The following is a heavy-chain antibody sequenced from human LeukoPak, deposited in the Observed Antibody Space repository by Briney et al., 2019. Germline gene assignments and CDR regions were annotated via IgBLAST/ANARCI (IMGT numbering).Heavy chain of an antibody. D-gene: IGHD3-3*01. CDR1: GGSISSYY. CDR3: ARGVRLRFLNWFDP. V-gene: IGHV4-59*01. Sequence: SETLSLTCTVSGGSISSYYWSWIRQPPGKGLEWIGYIYYSGSTNYNPSLKSRVTISVDTSKNQFSLKLSSVTAADTAVYYCARGVRLRFLNWFDPWGQGTLVTVSS. J-gene: IGHJ5*02. CDR2: IYYSGST.